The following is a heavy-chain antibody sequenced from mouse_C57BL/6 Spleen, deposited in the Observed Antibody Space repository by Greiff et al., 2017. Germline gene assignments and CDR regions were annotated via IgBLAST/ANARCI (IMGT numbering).Heavy chain of an antibody. V-gene: IGHV1-64*01. CDR1: GYTFTSYW. J-gene: IGHJ3*01. D-gene: IGHD1-1*01. Sequence: QVQLQQPGAELVKPGASVKLSCKASGYTFTSYWMHWVKQRPGQGLEWIGMIHPNSGSTNYNEKFKSKATLTVDKASSTAYMQLSSLTSEDSAVYYCARGYYYGSSYDWFAYWGQGTLVTVSA. CDR3: ARGYYYGSSYDWFAY. CDR2: IHPNSGST.